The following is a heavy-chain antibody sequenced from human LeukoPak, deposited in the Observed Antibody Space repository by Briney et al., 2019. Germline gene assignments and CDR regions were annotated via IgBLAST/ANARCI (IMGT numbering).Heavy chain of an antibody. CDR1: GYTFTSYD. CDR2: MNPNSGNT. D-gene: IGHD2-2*01. Sequence: GASVKVSCKTSGYTFTSYDINWVRQATGQGLEWMGWMNPNSGNTGYAQKFQGRVTMTRNTSISTAYMELSSLRPEDTAVYYCARELVVVPAAVHTSDIWGQGTMVTVSS. J-gene: IGHJ3*02. V-gene: IGHV1-8*01. CDR3: ARELVVVPAAVHTSDI.